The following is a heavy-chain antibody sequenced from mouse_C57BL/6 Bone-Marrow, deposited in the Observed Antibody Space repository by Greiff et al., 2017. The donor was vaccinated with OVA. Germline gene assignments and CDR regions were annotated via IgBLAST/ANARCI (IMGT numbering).Heavy chain of an antibody. CDR3: ARARGY. CDR2: IAPNSGGT. J-gene: IGHJ2*01. V-gene: IGHV1-72*01. Sequence: VQLQQPGAELVKPGASVKLSCKASGYTFTRSWMHWVKQRPGRGLAWIGRIAPNSGGTTYNAKLKSKATLTVAKPSSTADMQLSSLTSEDSAVYYCARARGYWGQGTTLTVSS. CDR1: GYTFTRSW.